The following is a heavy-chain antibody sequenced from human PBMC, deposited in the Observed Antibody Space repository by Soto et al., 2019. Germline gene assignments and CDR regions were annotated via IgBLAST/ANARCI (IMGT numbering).Heavy chain of an antibody. CDR2: ISAYNGNT. CDR1: DYTFTSYG. V-gene: IGHV1-18*01. CDR3: ARDPTGGDAFDI. Sequence: QVQLVQSGAEVKKPGASVKVSCKASDYTFTSYGISWVRQAPGQGLEWMGWISAYNGNTNYAQKFQGRVTMTTDTSTSTAYRELRSLRSDDTAIYYCARDPTGGDAFDIWGQGTMVTVSS. J-gene: IGHJ3*02. D-gene: IGHD3-10*01.